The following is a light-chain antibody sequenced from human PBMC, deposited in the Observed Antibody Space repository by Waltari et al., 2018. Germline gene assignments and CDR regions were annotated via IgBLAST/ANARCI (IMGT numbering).Light chain of an antibody. CDR2: EIN. V-gene: IGLV2-23*02. Sequence: HSALTQPASVSGSPGQSITISCTVSDNDVGRYKLVSWYQHHPGKAPKLIIYEINQRPSGVSNRFAVSKSGNTASLTISGLQIEDEADYHCCSYAGSDTFHYVFGSGTQVTVL. CDR3: CSYAGSDTFHYV. CDR1: DNDVGRYKL. J-gene: IGLJ1*01.